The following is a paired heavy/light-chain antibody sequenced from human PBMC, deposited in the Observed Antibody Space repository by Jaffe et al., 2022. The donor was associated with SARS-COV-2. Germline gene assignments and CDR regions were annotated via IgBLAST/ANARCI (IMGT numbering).Light chain of an antibody. CDR1: QGISSA. Sequence: AIQLTQSPSSLSASVGDRVTITCRASQGISSALAWYQQKPGKAPKLLIYDASSLESGVPSRFSGSGSGTDFTLTISSLQPEDFATYYCQQFNNYPFTFGGGTKVEIK. J-gene: IGKJ4*01. V-gene: IGKV1D-13*01. CDR2: DAS. CDR3: QQFNNYPFT.
Heavy chain of an antibody. CDR2: IKSKTDGGTT. D-gene: IGHD3-16*02. Sequence: EVQLVESGGGLVKPGGSLRLSCAASGFTFSNAWMSWVRQAPGKGLEWVGRIKSKTDGGTTDYAAPVKGRFTISRDDSKNTLYLQMNSLKTEDTAVYYCTTDLYPGYYFDYWGQGTLVTVSS. CDR3: TTDLYPGYYFDY. V-gene: IGHV3-15*01. J-gene: IGHJ4*02. CDR1: GFTFSNAW.